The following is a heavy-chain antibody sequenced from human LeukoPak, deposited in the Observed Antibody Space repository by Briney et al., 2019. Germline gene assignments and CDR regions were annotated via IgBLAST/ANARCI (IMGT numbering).Heavy chain of an antibody. CDR2: INHSGST. Sequence: SETLSLTCAVYGGSFSGYYWSWIRQPPGKGLEWIGEINHSGSTNYNPSLKSRVTISVDTSKNQFSLKLSSVTAADTAVYYCARHPGYDFWSGSRYYLDYWGQGTLVTVSS. V-gene: IGHV4-34*01. D-gene: IGHD3-3*01. CDR1: GGSFSGYY. CDR3: ARHPGYDFWSGSRYYLDY. J-gene: IGHJ4*02.